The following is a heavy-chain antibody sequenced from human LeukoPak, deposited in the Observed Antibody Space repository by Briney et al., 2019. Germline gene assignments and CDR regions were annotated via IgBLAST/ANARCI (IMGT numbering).Heavy chain of an antibody. D-gene: IGHD1-26*01. J-gene: IGHJ5*02. CDR3: AREWEDNWFDP. V-gene: IGHV1-18*01. CDR1: GYTFTSYG. Sequence: ASVKVSGKASGYTFTSYGISWVRQAPGQGLEWMGWISAYNGNTDYAQKLQGRVTMTTDTSTSTAYMELRSLRSDDTAVYYCAREWEDNWFDPWGQGTLVTVSS. CDR2: ISAYNGNT.